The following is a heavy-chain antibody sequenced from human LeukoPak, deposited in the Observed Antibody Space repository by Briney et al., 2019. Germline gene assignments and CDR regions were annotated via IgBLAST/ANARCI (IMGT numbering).Heavy chain of an antibody. CDR2: IYHSGST. V-gene: IGHV4-30-2*01. CDR3: ARGVVSSGYYYPFDY. Sequence: SETLSLTCTVSGGSISSGDYYWSWIRQPPGKGLEWIGYIYHSGSTYYNPSLKSRVTISVDRSKNQFSLKLSSVTAADTTVYYCARGVVSSGYYYPFDYWGQGTLVTVSS. D-gene: IGHD3-22*01. J-gene: IGHJ4*02. CDR1: GGSISSGDYY.